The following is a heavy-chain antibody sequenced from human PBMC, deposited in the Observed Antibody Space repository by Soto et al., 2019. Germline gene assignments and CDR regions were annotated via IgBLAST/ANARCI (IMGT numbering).Heavy chain of an antibody. CDR1: GYTVTSYG. V-gene: IGHV1-18*01. CDR2: ISAYNGNT. D-gene: IGHD5-12*01. CDR3: AREDIVATRFDY. J-gene: IGHJ4*02. Sequence: ASVKVSCKASGYTVTSYGISWVRQAPGQGLEWMGWISAYNGNTNYAQKLQGRVTMTTDTSTSTAYMELRSLRSDDTAVYYCAREDIVATRFDYWGQGTLVTVSS.